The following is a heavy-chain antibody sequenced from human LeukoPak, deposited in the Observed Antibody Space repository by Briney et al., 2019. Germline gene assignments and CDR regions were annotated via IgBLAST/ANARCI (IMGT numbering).Heavy chain of an antibody. Sequence: GGSLRLSCAASGFTFSDYYMSWIRQAPGKGLEWVSYISSSGSTIYYADSVKGRFTISRDNAKNSLYLQMSSLRAEDSAVYYCARSPQLLLRLGELSRYYGMDVWGQGTTVTVSS. CDR2: ISSSGSTI. V-gene: IGHV3-11*01. CDR3: ARSPQLLLRLGELSRYYGMDV. D-gene: IGHD3-16*02. J-gene: IGHJ6*02. CDR1: GFTFSDYY.